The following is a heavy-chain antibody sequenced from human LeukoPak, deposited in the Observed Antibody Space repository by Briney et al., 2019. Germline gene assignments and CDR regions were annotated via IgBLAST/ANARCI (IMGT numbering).Heavy chain of an antibody. J-gene: IGHJ4*02. CDR2: ISTSGNVI. CDR3: TRDAAPGVANPVLLDY. V-gene: IGHV3-48*03. Sequence: GGSLRLSCAASGFAVSSYEMNWIRQAPGKGLEWVAYISTSGNVIYYADSVKGRFTISRDNARNSLYLQMNSLRAEDTAIYYCTRDAAPGVANPVLLDYWGQGTLVTVSS. D-gene: IGHD7-27*01. CDR1: GFAVSSYE.